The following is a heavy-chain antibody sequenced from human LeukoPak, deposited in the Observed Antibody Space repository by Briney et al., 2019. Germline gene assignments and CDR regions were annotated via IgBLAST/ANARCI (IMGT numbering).Heavy chain of an antibody. CDR3: ARGQYVDTAMITGHWFDP. V-gene: IGHV4-34*01. Sequence: SETLSLTCAVYGGTFSGYYWSWVRQPPEKGLEWIGEINHGGSTTYNPSLKSRVTISIDTSKNQFSLRLSSVTAADTAVYYCARGQYVDTAMITGHWFDPWGQGTLVTVSS. D-gene: IGHD5-18*01. CDR1: GGTFSGYY. J-gene: IGHJ5*02. CDR2: INHGGST.